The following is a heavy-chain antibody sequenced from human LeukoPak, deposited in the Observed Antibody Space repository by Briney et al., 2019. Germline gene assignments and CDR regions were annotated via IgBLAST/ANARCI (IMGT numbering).Heavy chain of an antibody. D-gene: IGHD3-16*02. CDR1: GFTFSDYY. CDR3: ASGYDYVWGSYRGDY. J-gene: IGHJ4*02. CDR2: ISSSGSTI. Sequence: GGSLRLSCAASGFTFSDYYMSWIRQAPGKGLEWVSYISSSGSTIYYADSVKGRFTISRDNAKNSLYLQMNSLRAEDTAVYYYASGYDYVWGSYRGDYWGQGTLVTVSS. V-gene: IGHV3-11*04.